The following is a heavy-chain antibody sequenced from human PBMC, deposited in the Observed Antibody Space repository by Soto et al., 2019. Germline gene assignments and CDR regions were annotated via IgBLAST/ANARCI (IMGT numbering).Heavy chain of an antibody. D-gene: IGHD5-12*01. V-gene: IGHV1-18*01. J-gene: IGHJ4*02. CDR1: GYIFTNYD. CDR2: ISAYNGNT. CDR3: ARGGDGYDLTD. Sequence: QVRLVQSGAEVKKPGASVKVSCRASGYIFTNYDITWVRQAPGQGLEWMGWISAYNGNTNYTQKFQGRVTMTTDAPTSTAYMELRSLRSDDTAIYYCARGGDGYDLTDWGQGTLVTVSS.